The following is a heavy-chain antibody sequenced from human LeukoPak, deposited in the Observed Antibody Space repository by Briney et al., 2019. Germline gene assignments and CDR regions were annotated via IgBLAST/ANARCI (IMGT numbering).Heavy chain of an antibody. CDR2: IAGSGGGT. Sequence: GGSLRLSCAASGFTLSRDSMSWVRQAPGKGLEWVSGIAGSGGGTYYADSVKGRFTISRDNSKNTLYLQMNSLRAEDTAVYYCAKGGLNISPDYWGQGTLVTVSS. J-gene: IGHJ4*02. D-gene: IGHD2/OR15-2a*01. CDR1: GFTLSRDS. V-gene: IGHV3-23*01. CDR3: AKGGLNISPDY.